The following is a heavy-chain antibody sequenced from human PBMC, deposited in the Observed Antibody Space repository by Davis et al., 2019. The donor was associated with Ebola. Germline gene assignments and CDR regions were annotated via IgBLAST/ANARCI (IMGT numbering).Heavy chain of an antibody. J-gene: IGHJ5*01. V-gene: IGHV3-7*01. CDR1: GFTLSNYW. CDR3: ARRGDRHWFDS. Sequence: GGSLRLSCAASGFTLSNYWMSWVRQAPGKGLEWVASINQEGSQKYYVDSVKGRFTISRDDAMKSQYLQMNSLRGEDTAVYYCARRGDRHWFDSWGQGTLVTVSS. CDR2: INQEGSQK. D-gene: IGHD3-16*01.